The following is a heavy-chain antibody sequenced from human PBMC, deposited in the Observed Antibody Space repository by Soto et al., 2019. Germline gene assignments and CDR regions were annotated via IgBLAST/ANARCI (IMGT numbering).Heavy chain of an antibody. CDR1: GDSVSSNSAA. CDR3: AREAYSGYDALFYFDY. D-gene: IGHD5-12*01. CDR2: TYYRSKWYN. V-gene: IGHV6-1*01. Sequence: SQTLSLTCAISGDSVSSNSAAWNWIRQSPSRGLEWLGRTYYRSKWYNDYAVSVKSRITINPDTSKNQFSLQLNSVTPEDTAVYYCAREAYSGYDALFYFDYWGQGTLVTVSS. J-gene: IGHJ4*02.